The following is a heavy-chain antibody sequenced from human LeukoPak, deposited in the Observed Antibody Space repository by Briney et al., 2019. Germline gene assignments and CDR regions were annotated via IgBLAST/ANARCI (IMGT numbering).Heavy chain of an antibody. J-gene: IGHJ4*02. V-gene: IGHV3-30*03. CDR1: GFTFSSYG. CDR2: ISYDGSNK. Sequence: PGGSLRLSCAASGFTFSSYGMHWVRQAPGKGLEWVAVISYDGSNKYYADSVKGRFTISRDNSKNTLYLQMNSLRAEDTAVYYCAREKGGSYRFDYWGQGTLVTVSS. D-gene: IGHD1-26*01. CDR3: AREKGGSYRFDY.